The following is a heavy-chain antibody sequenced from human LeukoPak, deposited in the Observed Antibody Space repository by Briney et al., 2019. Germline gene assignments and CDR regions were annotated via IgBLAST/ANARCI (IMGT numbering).Heavy chain of an antibody. CDR2: IYPGDSDT. CDR3: ARQTYYYDSSGYYYFDY. Sequence: GESLKISCKGSGYSFTSYWIGWVRQMPGKGLEWMGIIYPGDSDTRYSPSFQGQVTISADKSISTAYLQWSGLKASDTAMYYCARQTYYYDSSGYYYFDYWGQGTLVTVSS. V-gene: IGHV5-51*01. CDR1: GYSFTSYW. D-gene: IGHD3-22*01. J-gene: IGHJ4*02.